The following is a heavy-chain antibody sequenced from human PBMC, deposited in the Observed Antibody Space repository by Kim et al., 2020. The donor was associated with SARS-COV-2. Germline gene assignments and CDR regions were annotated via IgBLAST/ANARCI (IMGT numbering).Heavy chain of an antibody. CDR3: ARDSARGYNWSNFDY. Sequence: SETLSLTCAVYGGSFSGYYWSWIRQPPGKGLEWIGEINHSGSTNYNPSLKSRVTISVDTSKNQFSLKLSSVTAADTAVYYCARDSARGYNWSNFDYWGQGTLVTVSS. D-gene: IGHD1-20*01. J-gene: IGHJ4*02. CDR2: INHSGST. V-gene: IGHV4-34*01. CDR1: GGSFSGYY.